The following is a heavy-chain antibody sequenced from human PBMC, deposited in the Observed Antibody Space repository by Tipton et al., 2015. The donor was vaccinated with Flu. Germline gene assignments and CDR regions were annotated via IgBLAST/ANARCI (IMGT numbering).Heavy chain of an antibody. V-gene: IGHV3-21*01. CDR3: AREIVGEFCDSSGYPKYFFFDL. J-gene: IGHJ4*02. D-gene: IGHD3-22*01. Sequence: SLRLSCAASGFTFSSYSMNWVRQAPGKGLEWVSSISSSSSYIYYADSVKGRFTISRDNAKNSLYLQMNSLRAEDTAVYYCAREIVGEFCDSSGYPKYFFFDLWGPGPPVTVSS. CDR2: ISSSSSYI. CDR1: GFTFSSYS.